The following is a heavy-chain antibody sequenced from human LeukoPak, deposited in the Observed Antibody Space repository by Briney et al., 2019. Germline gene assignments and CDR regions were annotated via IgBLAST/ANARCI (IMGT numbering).Heavy chain of an antibody. V-gene: IGHV4-30-4*01. Sequence: SQTLSLTCTVSGGSISSGDYYWSWIRQPPGKGLEWIGYIYYSGSTYYNPSLKSRVTISVDTSKNQFSLKLSSVTAADTAVYYCARGRVSPLLIPPYFDYWGQGTLVTVSS. CDR2: IYYSGST. CDR1: GGSISSGDYY. CDR3: ARGRVSPLLIPPYFDY. J-gene: IGHJ4*02. D-gene: IGHD3-16*01.